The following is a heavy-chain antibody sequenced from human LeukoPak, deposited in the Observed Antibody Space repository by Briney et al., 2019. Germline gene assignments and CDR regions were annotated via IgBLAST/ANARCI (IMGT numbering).Heavy chain of an antibody. CDR3: ASLLGYCSSTSCAYGMDV. CDR1: GGTFSSYT. Sequence: GASVKVSCKASGGTFSSYTISWVRQAPGQGLEWMGRIIPILGIANYAQKFQGRVTITADESTSTAYMELSSLRSEDTAVYYCASLLGYCSSTSCAYGMDVWGQGTTVTVSS. J-gene: IGHJ6*02. V-gene: IGHV1-69*02. D-gene: IGHD2-2*01. CDR2: IIPILGIA.